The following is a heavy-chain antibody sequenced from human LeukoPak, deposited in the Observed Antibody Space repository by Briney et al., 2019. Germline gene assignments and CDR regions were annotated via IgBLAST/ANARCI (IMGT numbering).Heavy chain of an antibody. CDR2: IIPILGIA. Sequence: SVKVSCKASGGTFSSYAISWVRQAPGQGLEWMGRIIPILGIANYAQKFQGRVTITADKSTSTAYMELSSLRSGDTAVYYCARDGSGDAFDIWGQGTMVTVSS. CDR1: GGTFSSYA. V-gene: IGHV1-69*04. D-gene: IGHD3-10*01. J-gene: IGHJ3*02. CDR3: ARDGSGDAFDI.